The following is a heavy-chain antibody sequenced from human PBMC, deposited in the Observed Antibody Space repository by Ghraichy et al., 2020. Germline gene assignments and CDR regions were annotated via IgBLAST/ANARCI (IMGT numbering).Heavy chain of an antibody. CDR1: GFTFSSYG. J-gene: IGHJ5*02. CDR2: IWYDGSNK. Sequence: GSLRLSCAASGFTFSSYGMHWVRQAPGKGLEWVAVIWYDGSNKYYADSVKGRFTISRDNSKNTLYLQMNSLRAEDTAVYYCAREAVAGTLTWFDPWGQGTLVTVSS. CDR3: AREAVAGTLTWFDP. D-gene: IGHD6-19*01. V-gene: IGHV3-33*01.